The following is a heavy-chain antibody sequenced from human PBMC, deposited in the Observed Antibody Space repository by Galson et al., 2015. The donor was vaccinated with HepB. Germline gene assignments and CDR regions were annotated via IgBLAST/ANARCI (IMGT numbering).Heavy chain of an antibody. CDR2: IYSGGST. D-gene: IGHD1-26*01. J-gene: IGHJ6*02. CDR1: GFTVSSNY. V-gene: IGHV3-66*01. CDR3: ARGNTPYSRNGMDV. Sequence: SLRLSCAASGFTVSSNYMSWVRQAPGKGLEWVSVIYSGGSTYYADSVKGRFTISRDNSKNTLYLQMNSLRAEDTAVYYCARGNTPYSRNGMDVWGQGTTVTVSS.